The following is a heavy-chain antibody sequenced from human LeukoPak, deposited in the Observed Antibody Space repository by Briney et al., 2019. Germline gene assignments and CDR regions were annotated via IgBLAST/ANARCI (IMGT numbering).Heavy chain of an antibody. V-gene: IGHV3-21*01. J-gene: IGHJ4*02. CDR2: INNVGSHI. D-gene: IGHD3-9*01. CDR3: ARDPTHYLRYGYFDY. Sequence: PGGSLRLSCTTSGFTFSTSAMNWVRQAPGKGLEWVSSINNVGSHIYYADSVRGRFIISRDNAKNSFFLQMSNLRAEDTAVYYCARDPTHYLRYGYFDYWGQGILVTVPS. CDR1: GFTFSTSA.